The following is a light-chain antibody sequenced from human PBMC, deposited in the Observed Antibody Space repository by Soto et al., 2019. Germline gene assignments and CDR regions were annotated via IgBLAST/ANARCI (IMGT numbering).Light chain of an antibody. V-gene: IGLV2-8*01. J-gene: IGLJ3*02. Sequence: QSALTQPPSASGSPGQSVTISCTGTSSDIGTYNFVSWYQQHPGSAPKHIIFRVSERPSGVPDRFSGSKSGNTASLTVSGVQAEDEADYYCTSYAGISRLWVFGGGTKLTVL. CDR3: TSYAGISRLWV. CDR1: SSDIGTYNF. CDR2: RVS.